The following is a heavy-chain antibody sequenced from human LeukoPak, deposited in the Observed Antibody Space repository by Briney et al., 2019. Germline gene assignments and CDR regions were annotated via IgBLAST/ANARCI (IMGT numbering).Heavy chain of an antibody. D-gene: IGHD3-16*01. CDR2: ISYSGST. J-gene: IGHJ4*02. CDR3: ARHPWAHYFDY. V-gene: IGHV4-59*05. Sequence: PSETLSLTCTVSGGSISSYYWSWIRQPPGKGLEWIGSISYSGSTYYNPSLKSRVTISEHTSKNQFSLRLSSVTAADTAVYYCARHPWAHYFDYWGQGTLVTVSS. CDR1: GGSISSYY.